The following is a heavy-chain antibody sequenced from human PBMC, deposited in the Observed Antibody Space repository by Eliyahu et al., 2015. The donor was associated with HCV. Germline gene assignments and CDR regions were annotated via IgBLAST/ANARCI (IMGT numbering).Heavy chain of an antibody. J-gene: IGHJ4*02. D-gene: IGHD6-19*01. CDR2: ISYDGRNK. V-gene: IGHV3-30*04. CDR1: GFIFSSYV. CDR3: ARGGLGGSGWFGQSFDY. Sequence: QVQLVESGGGVVQPGRSLRLSCXVSGFIFSSYVMHWVRQAPGKGLEWVAVISYDGRNKYYADFVKGRFTVSRDNSKNTLYLQMNGLRAEDTAVYYCARGGLGGSGWFGQSFDYWGQGTLVTVSS.